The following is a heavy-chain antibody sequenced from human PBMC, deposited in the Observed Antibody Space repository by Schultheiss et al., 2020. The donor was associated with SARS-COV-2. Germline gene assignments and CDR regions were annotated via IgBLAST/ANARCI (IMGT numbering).Heavy chain of an antibody. Sequence: SETLSLTCAVSGGSISSSNWWSWVRQPPGKGLEWIGEIHHSGSINYNPSLKSRVTISVDTSKNQFSLKLSSVTAADTAVYYCARDEADYYYGMDVWGQGTTVTVSS. CDR1: GGSISSSNW. J-gene: IGHJ6*02. CDR2: IHHSGSI. D-gene: IGHD6-13*01. CDR3: ARDEADYYYGMDV. V-gene: IGHV4-4*02.